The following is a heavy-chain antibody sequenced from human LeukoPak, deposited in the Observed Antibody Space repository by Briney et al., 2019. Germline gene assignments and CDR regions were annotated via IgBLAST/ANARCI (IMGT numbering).Heavy chain of an antibody. Sequence: ASVKVSCKASGYTFTGYYMHWVRQAPGQGLEWMGWINPNSGGTNYAQKFQGRVTMTRDTSISTAYMELSRLGSDDTAVYYCARLLGGGSYVRKVNYYFDYWGQGTLVTVSS. CDR3: ARLLGGGSYVRKVNYYFDY. V-gene: IGHV1-2*02. J-gene: IGHJ4*02. CDR2: INPNSGGT. D-gene: IGHD1-26*01. CDR1: GYTFTGYY.